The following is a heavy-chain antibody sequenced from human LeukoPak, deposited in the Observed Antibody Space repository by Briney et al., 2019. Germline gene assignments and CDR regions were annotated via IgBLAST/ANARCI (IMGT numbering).Heavy chain of an antibody. V-gene: IGHV3-7*01. Sequence: DSVKGRFTISRDNAKNSQYLQMNSLRADDTAVYYCARGSVVVTAAYYYYGMDVWGQGTTVTVSS. CDR3: ARGSVVVTAAYYYYGMDV. J-gene: IGHJ6*02. D-gene: IGHD2-21*02.